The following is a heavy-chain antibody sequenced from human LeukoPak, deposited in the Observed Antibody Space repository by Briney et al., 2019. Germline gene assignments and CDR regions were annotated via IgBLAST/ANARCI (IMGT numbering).Heavy chain of an antibody. CDR3: IRDDFWSGYYPPRDY. V-gene: IGHV3-49*03. D-gene: IGHD3-3*01. CDR1: GFTFGDYA. J-gene: IGHJ4*02. Sequence: GRSLRLSCTASGFTFGDYAMSWFRQAPGKGLEWVGFIRSKAYGGTTEYAASVKGRFTISRDDSKSIAYLQMNSLKTEDTAVYYCIRDDFWSGYYPPRDYGGQGTLVTVSS. CDR2: IRSKAYGGTT.